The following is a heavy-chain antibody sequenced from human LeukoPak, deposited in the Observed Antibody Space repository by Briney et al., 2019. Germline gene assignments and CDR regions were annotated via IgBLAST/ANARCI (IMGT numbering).Heavy chain of an antibody. CDR1: GYTFTSYD. V-gene: IGHV1-8*01. Sequence: ASVKVSCKASGYTFTSYDINWVRQATGQGLEWMGWMNPNSGNTGYAQKFQGRVTMTGNTSISTAYMELSSLRSEDTAVYYCALGATVTADYFDYWGQGTLVTVSS. CDR3: ALGATVTADYFDY. D-gene: IGHD4-11*01. CDR2: MNPNSGNT. J-gene: IGHJ4*02.